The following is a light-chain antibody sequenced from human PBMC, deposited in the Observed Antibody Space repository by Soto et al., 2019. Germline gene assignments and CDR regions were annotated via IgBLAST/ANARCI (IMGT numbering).Light chain of an antibody. Sequence: EIVMTQSPATLSVSPGERATLSCRASQSVSSNLARYQQKPGQAPRLLIYGASTRATGIPARFSGSGSGTEFTLTINSLQSEDFAVYYCQQYNNWPPYTFGQGTKLEIK. J-gene: IGKJ2*01. CDR2: GAS. CDR3: QQYNNWPPYT. V-gene: IGKV3-15*01. CDR1: QSVSSN.